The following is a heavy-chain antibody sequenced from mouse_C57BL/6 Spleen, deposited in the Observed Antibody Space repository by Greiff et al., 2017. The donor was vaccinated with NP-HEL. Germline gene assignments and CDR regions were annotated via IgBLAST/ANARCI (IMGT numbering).Heavy chain of an antibody. CDR3: ARDQLGRYFDY. D-gene: IGHD4-1*02. V-gene: IGHV5-9*01. J-gene: IGHJ2*01. CDR1: GFTFSSYT. CDR2: ISGGGGNT. Sequence: DVMLVESGGGLVKPGGSLKLSCAASGFTFSSYTMSWVRQTPEKRLEWVATISGGGGNTYYPDSVKGRFTISRDNAKNTLYLQMSSLRSEDTALYYCARDQLGRYFDYWGQGTTLTVSS.